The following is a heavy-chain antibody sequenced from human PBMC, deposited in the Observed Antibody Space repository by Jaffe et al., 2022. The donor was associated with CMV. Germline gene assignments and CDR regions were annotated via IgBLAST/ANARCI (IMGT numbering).Heavy chain of an antibody. CDR2: ISAYNGNT. Sequence: QVQLVQSGAEVKKPGASVKVSCKASGYTFTSYGISWVRQAPGQGLEWMGWISAYNGNTNYAQKLQGRVTMTTDTSTSTAYMELRSLRSDDTAVYYCARVNYYDSSGYYNWFDPWGQGTLVTVSS. V-gene: IGHV1-18*01. J-gene: IGHJ5*02. CDR3: ARVNYYDSSGYYNWFDP. CDR1: GYTFTSYG. D-gene: IGHD3-22*01.